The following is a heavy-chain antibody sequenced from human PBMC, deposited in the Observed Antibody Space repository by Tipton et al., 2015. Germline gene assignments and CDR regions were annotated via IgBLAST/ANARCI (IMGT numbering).Heavy chain of an antibody. CDR1: GFTFSSYA. Sequence: SLRLSCAASGFTFSSYAMGWVRQAPGKGLEWVSGISGSGGSTNYADSVKGRFTISRDNSKSALYLQMNSLRTDDTAVYYRASSMSVAGTGDSWGQGTLVTVSS. CDR3: ASSMSVAGTGDS. CDR2: ISGSGGST. V-gene: IGHV3-23*01. D-gene: IGHD6-19*01. J-gene: IGHJ4*02.